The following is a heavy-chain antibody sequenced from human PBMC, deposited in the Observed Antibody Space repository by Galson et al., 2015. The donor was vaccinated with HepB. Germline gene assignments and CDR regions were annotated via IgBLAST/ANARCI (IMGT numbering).Heavy chain of an antibody. CDR3: ARHVVKGASGWYGHYYGMDV. Sequence: SETLSLTCTVSGGSTSYYYWSWIRQPPGKGLEWIGYSFFSGNTNYNPSLRSRVSISGDTSKNQFFLRLSSVTAADTAVYYFARHVVKGASGWYGHYYGMDVWGQGTTVTVSS. J-gene: IGHJ6*02. V-gene: IGHV4-59*08. D-gene: IGHD6-19*01. CDR2: SFFSGNT. CDR1: GGSTSYYY.